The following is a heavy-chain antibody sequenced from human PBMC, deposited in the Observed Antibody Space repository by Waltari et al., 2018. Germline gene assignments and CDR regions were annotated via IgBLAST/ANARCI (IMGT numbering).Heavy chain of an antibody. D-gene: IGHD5-12*01. J-gene: IGHJ4*02. CDR3: AKDRARLPGDY. V-gene: IGHV3-23*03. Sequence: EVQLLESGGGLVQPGGSLRLSWAASGFTFRSYAMSWVRQAPGKGLEWVSVIYSGGSTYYADSVKGRFTISRDNSKNTLYLQMNSLRAEDTAVYYCAKDRARLPGDYWGQGTLVTVSS. CDR2: IYSGGST. CDR1: GFTFRSYA.